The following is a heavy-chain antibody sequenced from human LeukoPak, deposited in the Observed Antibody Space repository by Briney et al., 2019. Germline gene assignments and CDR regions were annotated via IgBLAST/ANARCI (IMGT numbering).Heavy chain of an antibody. J-gene: IGHJ4*02. CDR2: IYYSGST. CDR1: GVSISSSSYY. CDR3: AREMATMGTDY. D-gene: IGHD5-24*01. Sequence: SGTLSLTCTVSGVSISSSSYYWGSIRQPPGRGLERIGSIYYSGSTYYNPSLKSRVTISVDTSKNQFSLKLSSVTAADTAVYYCAREMATMGTDYWGQGTLVTVST. V-gene: IGHV4-39*01.